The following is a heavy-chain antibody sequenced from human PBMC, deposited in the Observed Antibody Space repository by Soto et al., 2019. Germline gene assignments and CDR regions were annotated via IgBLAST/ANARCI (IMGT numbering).Heavy chain of an antibody. Sequence: VQLVESGGGLVKPGGSLRLSCAASGFTFNNAWMSWVRQAPGKGLEWVGRIKSKRDAETTDYAAPVKGRFTISRDDSMNTLYLQMNSLITEDTAVYYCTTGLGYCSGGSCNPLWGQGTLVTVSS. CDR2: IKSKRDAETT. D-gene: IGHD2-15*01. CDR1: GFTFNNAW. V-gene: IGHV3-15*01. CDR3: TTGLGYCSGGSCNPL. J-gene: IGHJ4*02.